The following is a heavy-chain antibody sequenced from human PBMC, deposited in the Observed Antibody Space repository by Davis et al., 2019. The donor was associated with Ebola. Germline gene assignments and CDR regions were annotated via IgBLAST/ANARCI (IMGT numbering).Heavy chain of an antibody. CDR2: ISGSGGST. Sequence: GESLKISCAASGFTFSSYAMSWVRQAPGKGLEWVSAISGSGGSTYYADSVKGRFTISRDNSKNTLYLQMNSLRAEDTAVYYCARDSNYRFDFWGQGTLVTVSS. V-gene: IGHV3-23*01. CDR1: GFTFSSYA. CDR3: ARDSNYRFDF. D-gene: IGHD4-11*01. J-gene: IGHJ4*02.